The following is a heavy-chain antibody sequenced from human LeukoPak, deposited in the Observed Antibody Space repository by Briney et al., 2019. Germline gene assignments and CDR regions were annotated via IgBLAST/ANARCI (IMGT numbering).Heavy chain of an antibody. V-gene: IGHV3-21*01. D-gene: IGHD6-6*01. CDR3: ARAVGSSSSSGVY. CDR2: ISSSSSYI. J-gene: IGHJ4*02. Sequence: GGSLRLSCAASGFTFSSYSMNWVRQAPGKGLEWVSSISSSSSYIYYADSVKGRLTISRDNAKNSLYLQMNSLRAEDTAVYYCARAVGSSSSSGVYWGQGTLVTVSS. CDR1: GFTFSSYS.